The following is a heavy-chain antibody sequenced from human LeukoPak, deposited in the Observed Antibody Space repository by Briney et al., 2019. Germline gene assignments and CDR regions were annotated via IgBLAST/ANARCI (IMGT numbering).Heavy chain of an antibody. V-gene: IGHV3-23*01. CDR1: GFTFSSYA. Sequence: GGSLRLSCAASGFTFSSYAMSWVRQAPGKGLEWVSAISGSGGSTYYADSVKGRFTVSRDNANSSLSLQINSLRAEDTATYFCARGHHGLDVWGRGTTVTVSS. J-gene: IGHJ6*02. CDR2: ISGSGGST. CDR3: ARGHHGLDV.